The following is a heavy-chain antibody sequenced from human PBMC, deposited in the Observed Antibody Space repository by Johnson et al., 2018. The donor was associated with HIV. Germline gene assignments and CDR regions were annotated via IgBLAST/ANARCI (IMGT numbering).Heavy chain of an antibody. CDR3: ASTGSGSDDAFDI. J-gene: IGHJ3*02. V-gene: IGHV3-30-3*01. CDR2: ISYDGSNK. Sequence: QVQLVESGGGLVQPGGSLRLACAASGFTVSRNYMSWVRQAPGKGLEWVAVISYDGSNKYYADSVKGRFTISRDNSKNTLYLQMNSLRAEDTAVYYCASTGSGSDDAFDIWGQGTMVTVSS. CDR1: GFTVSRNY. D-gene: IGHD3-10*01.